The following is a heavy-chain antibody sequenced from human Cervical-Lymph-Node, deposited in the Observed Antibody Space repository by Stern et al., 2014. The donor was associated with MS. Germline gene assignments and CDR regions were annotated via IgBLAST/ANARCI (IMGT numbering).Heavy chain of an antibody. Sequence: QLQLQESGPGLLKPSETLSLTCSVSGASMRSYHWAWIRQPPGKGLEWIGTIYYSGSTYYSPSLKRRVTISVDTSQIRFSLRLTSVAAADTAVYYCARQGYCSGGSCNYWYFDVWGRGTLVTVSS. D-gene: IGHD2-15*01. V-gene: IGHV4-39*01. CDR1: GASMRSYH. J-gene: IGHJ2*01. CDR2: IYYSGST. CDR3: ARQGYCSGGSCNYWYFDV.